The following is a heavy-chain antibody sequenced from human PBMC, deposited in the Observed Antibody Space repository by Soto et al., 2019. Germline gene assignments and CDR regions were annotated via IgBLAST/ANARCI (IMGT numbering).Heavy chain of an antibody. CDR1: GFTFNTYW. J-gene: IGHJ5*02. V-gene: IGHV3-74*01. CDR3: ATVATNSYDWLDP. CDR2: INSDGTKT. D-gene: IGHD5-12*01. Sequence: EVQLVESGGTLVQPGGSLRLSCAASGFTFNTYWMHWVLQAPGKGLVWVSRINSDGTKTTYADSVKGRFTISRDNAKNTVSLQMNSLRAEDTAVYYCATVATNSYDWLDPWGQGTLVTVSS.